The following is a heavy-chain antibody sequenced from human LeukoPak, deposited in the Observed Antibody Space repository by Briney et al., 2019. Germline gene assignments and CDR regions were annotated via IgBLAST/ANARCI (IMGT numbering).Heavy chain of an antibody. CDR3: MVVATEGDY. CDR1: GFTFSSYW. CDR2: IKQDGSEK. D-gene: IGHD5-12*01. J-gene: IGHJ4*02. V-gene: IGHV3-7*01. Sequence: GGSLRLSCAASGFTFSSYWMSWVRQAPGKGLEWVANIKQDGSEKYYVDSVKGRLTISRDNAKNSLYLQMNSLRAEDTAVYYCMVVATEGDYWGQGTLVTVSS.